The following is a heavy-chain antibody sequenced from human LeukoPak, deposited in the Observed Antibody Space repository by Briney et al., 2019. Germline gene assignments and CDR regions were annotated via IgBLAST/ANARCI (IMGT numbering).Heavy chain of an antibody. J-gene: IGHJ4*02. V-gene: IGHV4-59*01. CDR1: VGSISSYY. D-gene: IGHD5-12*01. CDR3: ARGGGYEKLFDY. CDR2: IYYSGST. Sequence: SETLSLTCTVSVGSISSYYWSWIRQPPWKGLEWIGYIYYSGSTNYNPSLKSRVTISVDTSKNQFSLQLNSVTAADTAMYYCARGGGYEKLFDYWGQGTLVTVSS.